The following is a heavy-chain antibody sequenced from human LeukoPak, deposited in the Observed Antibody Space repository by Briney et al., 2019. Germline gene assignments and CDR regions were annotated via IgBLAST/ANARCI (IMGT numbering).Heavy chain of an antibody. CDR1: GFPFSIAW. Sequence: GGSLRLSCAVFGSGFPFSIAWMSWVRQAPGKGLEWVSVIYSGGSTYYADSVKGRFTISRDNSKNTLYLQMNRLRAEDTAVYYCHLRELPTDLQFDYWGQGTLVTVSS. CDR2: IYSGGST. V-gene: IGHV3-53*01. CDR3: HLRELPTDLQFDY. D-gene: IGHD1-26*01. J-gene: IGHJ4*02.